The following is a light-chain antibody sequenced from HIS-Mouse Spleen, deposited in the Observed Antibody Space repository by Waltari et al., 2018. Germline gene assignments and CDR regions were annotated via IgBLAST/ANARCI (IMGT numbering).Light chain of an antibody. Sequence: QSVLTQPPSASGTPGQRVTISCSGSSSNIGSNYVYWYQQLPGTAPTLLSHRNNRRPSGVPYRFSGSKSGTSASLAISGLRSEDEADYYCAAWDDSLSGPVFGGGTKLTVL. CDR3: AAWDDSLSGPV. J-gene: IGLJ3*02. CDR1: SSNIGSNY. V-gene: IGLV1-47*01. CDR2: RNN.